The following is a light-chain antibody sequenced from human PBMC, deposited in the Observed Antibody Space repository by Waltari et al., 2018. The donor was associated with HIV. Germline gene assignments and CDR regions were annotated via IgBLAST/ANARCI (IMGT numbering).Light chain of an antibody. CDR3: QQSFNTPRT. CDR2: TAS. V-gene: IGKV1-39*01. Sequence: DIQMTQSPSSLSASVGDRVTISCRASETITTYLNWYQQRPGKAPKLLIYTASHLYTEVPSRCRGSVSVTDFTLTISSLQPEDFATYYCQQSFNTPRTFGQGTKVEIK. CDR1: ETITTY. J-gene: IGKJ1*01.